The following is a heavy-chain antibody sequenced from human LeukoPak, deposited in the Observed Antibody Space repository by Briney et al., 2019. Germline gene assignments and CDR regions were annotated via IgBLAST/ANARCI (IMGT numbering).Heavy chain of an antibody. V-gene: IGHV1-8*01. CDR3: ASLSAGGIAARPHYYYYYMDV. Sequence: GASVKVSCKASGYTFTSYDINWVRQATGQGLEWMGWMNPNSGSTGYAQKFQGRVTMTRNTSISTAYMELSSLRSEDTAVYYCASLSAGGIAARPHYYYYYMDVWGKGTTVTVSS. J-gene: IGHJ6*03. CDR2: MNPNSGST. CDR1: GYTFTSYD. D-gene: IGHD6-6*01.